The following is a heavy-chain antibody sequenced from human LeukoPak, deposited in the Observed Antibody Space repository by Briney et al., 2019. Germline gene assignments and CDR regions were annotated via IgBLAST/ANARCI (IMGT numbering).Heavy chain of an antibody. CDR2: IYYSGST. CDR3: ARATGGNSPY. CDR1: GXPISSYY. D-gene: IGHD4-23*01. Sequence: PSETLSLTCTVSGXPISSYYRSWIRQFPGKGLEWIGCIYYSGSTNYNPSLKSRVTISVDTSRNQFSLKLSSMTAADTAVYYCARATGGNSPYWGQGILVTVSS. J-gene: IGHJ4*02. V-gene: IGHV4-59*01.